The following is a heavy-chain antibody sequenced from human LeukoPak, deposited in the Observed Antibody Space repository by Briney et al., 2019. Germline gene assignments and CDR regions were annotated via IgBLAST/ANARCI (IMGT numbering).Heavy chain of an antibody. V-gene: IGHV4-39*01. Sequence: PSETLSLTCTVSGGSISSSSYYWGWIRQPPGKGLEWIGSIYYSGSTYYNPSLKSRVTISVDTSKNQFSLRLSSVTAADTAVYYCARGGIAAVEGFDPWGQGTLVTVSS. CDR2: IYYSGST. D-gene: IGHD6-13*01. CDR1: GGSISSSSYY. J-gene: IGHJ5*02. CDR3: ARGGIAAVEGFDP.